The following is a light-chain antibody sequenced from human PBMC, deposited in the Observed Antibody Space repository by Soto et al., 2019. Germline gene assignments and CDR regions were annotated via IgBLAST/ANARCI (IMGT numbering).Light chain of an antibody. V-gene: IGLV1-44*01. CDR1: NSNIESNT. Sequence: QSVLTQPPSASGTPGQRVTISCSGGNSNIESNTVNWYQQLPGTAPKLLIYSNNQRHSGVPDRFSGSKSGTSASLAISGLQSEDEADYHCAAWDDSLNGWVFGGGTKLTVL. CDR3: AAWDDSLNGWV. J-gene: IGLJ3*02. CDR2: SNN.